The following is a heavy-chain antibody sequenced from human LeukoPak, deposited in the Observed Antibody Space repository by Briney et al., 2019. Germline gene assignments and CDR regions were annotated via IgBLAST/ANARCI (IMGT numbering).Heavy chain of an antibody. CDR3: ARDRSILVAAGLNWYFDL. Sequence: PPETLFLTCTVSGGSISSYYWSWIRQPAGKGLEWIGRIYTSGSTNYNPSLKSRVTMSVDTSKNQFSLKLSSVTAADTAVYYCARDRSILVAAGLNWYFDLWGRGTLVTVSS. J-gene: IGHJ2*01. CDR1: GGSISSYY. V-gene: IGHV4-4*07. D-gene: IGHD6-13*01. CDR2: IYTSGST.